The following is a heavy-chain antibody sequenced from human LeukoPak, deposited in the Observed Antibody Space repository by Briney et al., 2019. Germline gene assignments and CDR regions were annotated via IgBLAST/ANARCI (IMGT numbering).Heavy chain of an antibody. J-gene: IGHJ4*02. CDR1: GFTFSVYW. CDR3: ARGVTTGDY. CDR2: ISSSSSYI. V-gene: IGHV3-21*01. D-gene: IGHD2-21*02. Sequence: GGPLRLSCAASGFTFSVYWMTWIRQAPGRGLEWVSSISSSSSYIYYADSVKGRFTISRDNAKNSLYLQMNSLRAEDTAVYYCARGVTTGDYWGQGTLVTVSS.